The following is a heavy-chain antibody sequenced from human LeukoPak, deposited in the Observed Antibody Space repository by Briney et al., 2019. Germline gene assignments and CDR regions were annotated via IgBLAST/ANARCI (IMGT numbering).Heavy chain of an antibody. CDR3: ARPDIVATNTQGMDV. V-gene: IGHV3-66*04. Sequence: GGSLRLSCAASGFTFSNAWMSWVRQAPGKGLEWVSVIYSGGSTYYADSVKGRFTISRDNSKNTLYLQMNSLRAEDTAVYYCARPDIVATNTQGMDVWGQGTTVTVSS. J-gene: IGHJ6*02. D-gene: IGHD5-12*01. CDR2: IYSGGST. CDR1: GFTFSNAW.